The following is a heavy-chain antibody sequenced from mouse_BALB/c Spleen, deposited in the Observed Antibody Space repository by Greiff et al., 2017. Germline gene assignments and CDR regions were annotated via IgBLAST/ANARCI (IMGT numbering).Heavy chain of an antibody. Sequence: EVQRVESGGGLVQPGGSLKLSCAASGFTFSSYGMSWVRQTPDKRLELVATINSNGGSTYYPDSVKGRFTISRDNAKNTLYLQMSSLKSEDTAMYYCARDRRYFDYWGQGTTLTVSS. CDR1: GFTFSSYG. J-gene: IGHJ2*01. CDR2: INSNGGST. CDR3: ARDRRYFDY. V-gene: IGHV5-6-3*01.